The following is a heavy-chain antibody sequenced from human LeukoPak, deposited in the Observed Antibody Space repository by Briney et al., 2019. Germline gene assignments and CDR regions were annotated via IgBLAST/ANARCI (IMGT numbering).Heavy chain of an antibody. V-gene: IGHV4-39*02. CDR3: ARVRDGYNRNWAY. CDR1: GGCISSSIYY. D-gene: IGHD5-24*01. Sequence: SETLSLTCTVSGGCISSSIYYWGWFRQPPGKGLEWIGSIYYNVATYYNSSLKSRVTISVDTSKNHLSLKLSSVTAADTAVYYCARVRDGYNRNWAYWGQGTLVTVSS. CDR2: IYYNVAT. J-gene: IGHJ4*02.